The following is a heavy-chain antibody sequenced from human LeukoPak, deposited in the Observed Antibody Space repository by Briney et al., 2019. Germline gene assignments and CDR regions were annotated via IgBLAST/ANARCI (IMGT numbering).Heavy chain of an antibody. CDR3: ARHILRGTGFDP. CDR2: IYYSGST. CDR1: GGSIRSYY. J-gene: IGHJ5*02. V-gene: IGHV4-59*08. D-gene: IGHD1-1*01. Sequence: SETLSLTCTVSGGSIRSYYWSWIRQPPGKGLEWIGYIYYSGSTNYNPSLKSRVTISVDTSKNQFSLKLSSVTAADTAVYYCARHILRGTGFDPWGQGTLVTVSS.